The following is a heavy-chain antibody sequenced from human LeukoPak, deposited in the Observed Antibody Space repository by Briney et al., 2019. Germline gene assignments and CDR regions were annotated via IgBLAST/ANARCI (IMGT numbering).Heavy chain of an antibody. J-gene: IGHJ6*02. Sequence: SETLSLTCSVSGGSISSYYWSWIRQPPGKGLEWIGYIYYSGSTNYNPSLKSRVTISVDTSKNQFSLKLSSVTAADTAVYYCARGVCSSSIYYAMDVWGQGTTVTVSS. D-gene: IGHD2-2*01. CDR1: GGSISSYY. CDR3: ARGVCSSSIYYAMDV. V-gene: IGHV4-59*01. CDR2: IYYSGST.